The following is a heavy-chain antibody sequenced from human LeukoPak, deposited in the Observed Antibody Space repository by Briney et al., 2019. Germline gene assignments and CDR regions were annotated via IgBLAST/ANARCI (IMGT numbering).Heavy chain of an antibody. Sequence: GGSLRLSCAASGFTVSSNYMSWVRQAPGKGLEWVSVIYSGGSTHYADSVKGRFTISRDNSKNTLYLQMNSLRAEDTAVYYCARDRLWFGDSTEYYFDYWGQGTLVTVSS. D-gene: IGHD3-10*01. CDR2: IYSGGST. CDR3: ARDRLWFGDSTEYYFDY. CDR1: GFTVSSNY. J-gene: IGHJ4*02. V-gene: IGHV3-66*01.